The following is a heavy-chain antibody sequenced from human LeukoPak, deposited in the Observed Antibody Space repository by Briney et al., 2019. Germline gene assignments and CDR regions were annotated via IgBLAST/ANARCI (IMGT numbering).Heavy chain of an antibody. J-gene: IGHJ6*03. CDR3: AREDPSGYMDV. CDR2: ISSSSSYI. CDR1: GFTFSSYS. V-gene: IGHV3-21*01. Sequence: GGSLRLSXAASGFTFSSYSMNWVSQAPGKGLEWVSSISSSSSYIYYADSVKGRFTISRDNAKKSLYLQMNSLRAEDTAVYYCAREDPSGYMDVWGKGTTVTVSS.